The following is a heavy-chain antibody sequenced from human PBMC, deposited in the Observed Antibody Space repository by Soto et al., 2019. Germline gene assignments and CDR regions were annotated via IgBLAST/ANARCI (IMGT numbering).Heavy chain of an antibody. D-gene: IGHD6-13*01. J-gene: IGHJ6*02. Sequence: GGSLRLSCAASGFTFSSYAMHWVRQAPGKGLEWVAVISYDGSNKYYADSVKGRFTISRDNSKNTLYLQMNSLRAEDTAVYYCASLIAAAFGMDVWGPATKVTVYS. V-gene: IGHV3-30-3*01. CDR3: ASLIAAAFGMDV. CDR1: GFTFSSYA. CDR2: ISYDGSNK.